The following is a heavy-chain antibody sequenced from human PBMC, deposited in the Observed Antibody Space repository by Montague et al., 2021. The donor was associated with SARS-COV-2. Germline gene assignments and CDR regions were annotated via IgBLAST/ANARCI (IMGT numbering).Heavy chain of an antibody. CDR3: AQTSGGCYYYPMDV. CDR2: IYNSGSI. CDR1: GGSISNYF. J-gene: IGHJ6*02. Sequence: SETLSLTCSVSGGSISNYFWSWIRQTPGKGLEWIGYIYNSGSIDYNPSLKSRVTISVDTSKNQFSVKLSSVTAADTAVYYCAQTSGGCYYYPMDVWGQGITVTVSS. D-gene: IGHD2-2*01. V-gene: IGHV4-59*01.